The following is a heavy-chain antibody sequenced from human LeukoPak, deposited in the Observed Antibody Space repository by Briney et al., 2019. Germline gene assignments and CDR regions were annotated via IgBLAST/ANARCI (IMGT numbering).Heavy chain of an antibody. CDR3: ASRTNSYPTIDAFDI. CDR1: GYTFTGYY. CDR2: INPNSGGT. Sequence: ASVKVSCKASGYTFTGYYMHWVRQAPGQGLEWMGWINPNSGGTNYAQKFQGRVTMTRDTSISTAYMELSRLRSDDTAVYYCASRTNSYPTIDAFDIWGQGTMVTASS. D-gene: IGHD5-18*01. V-gene: IGHV1-2*02. J-gene: IGHJ3*02.